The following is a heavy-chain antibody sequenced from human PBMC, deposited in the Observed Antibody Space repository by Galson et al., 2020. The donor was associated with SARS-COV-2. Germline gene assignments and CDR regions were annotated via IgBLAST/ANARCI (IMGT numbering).Heavy chain of an antibody. J-gene: IGHJ3*02. Sequence: GESLKISCAASGFTFSSYEMNWVRQAPGKGLEWVSYISSSGSTIYYADSVKGRFTISRDNAKNSLYLQMNSLRAEDTAVYYCARVKSTVTTYSGAFDIWGQGTMVTVSS. CDR1: GFTFSSYE. D-gene: IGHD4-17*01. V-gene: IGHV3-48*03. CDR2: ISSSGSTI. CDR3: ARVKSTVTTYSGAFDI.